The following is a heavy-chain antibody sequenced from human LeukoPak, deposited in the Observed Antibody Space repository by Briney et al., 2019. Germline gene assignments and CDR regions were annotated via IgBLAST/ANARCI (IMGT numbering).Heavy chain of an antibody. CDR2: INPNSGGT. CDR3: AILYYYDSSGYCEGFGYFDY. V-gene: IGHV1-2*02. J-gene: IGHJ4*02. CDR1: GYTFTGYY. Sequence: GASVKVSCKASGYTFTGYYMHWVRQAPGQGLEWMGWINPNSGGTNYAQKFQGRVTMTRDTSINTAYMELSRLRSDDTAVYYCAILYYYDSSGYCEGFGYFDYWGQGTLVTVSS. D-gene: IGHD3-22*01.